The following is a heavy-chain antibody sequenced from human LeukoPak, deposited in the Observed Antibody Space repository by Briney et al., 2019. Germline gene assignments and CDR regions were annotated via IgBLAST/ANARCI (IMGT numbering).Heavy chain of an antibody. Sequence: QPGGCLRLSCAASGFTFDDHAMHWVRQAAGKGLEWVSGIDWNSGSIGYADSVKGRFTISRGNAKNSLYLQMNSLRAGDTALYYCARDIGSGSYYANYYGLDVWGQGTTVTVSS. J-gene: IGHJ6*02. D-gene: IGHD3-10*01. V-gene: IGHV3-9*01. CDR1: GFTFDDHA. CDR2: IDWNSGSI. CDR3: ARDIGSGSYYANYYGLDV.